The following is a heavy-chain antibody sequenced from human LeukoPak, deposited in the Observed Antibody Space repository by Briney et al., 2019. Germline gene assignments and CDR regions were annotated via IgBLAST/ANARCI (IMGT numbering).Heavy chain of an antibody. V-gene: IGHV3-66*01. CDR1: GFTVSSNY. J-gene: IGHJ5*02. Sequence: GGSQRLSCAASGFTVSSNYMSWGRQAPGKGLEWVSVIYSGGSTYYADSVKGRFTISRDNSKNTLYLQMNSLRAEDTAVYYCARASIVGATFWFDPWGQGTLVTDSS. CDR2: IYSGGST. CDR3: ARASIVGATFWFDP. D-gene: IGHD1-26*01.